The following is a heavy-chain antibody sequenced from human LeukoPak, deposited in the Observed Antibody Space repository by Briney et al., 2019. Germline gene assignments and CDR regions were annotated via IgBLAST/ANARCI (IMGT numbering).Heavy chain of an antibody. V-gene: IGHV3-30*02. D-gene: IGHD5-18*01. Sequence: GGSLRVSCAASGFTFSRYGMHWVRQAPGKGLEWVSFIRFDGSNKYYADSVKGRFTISRDNSKNTLYLQINSLRAEDTAVYYCAKDVYVDTANDAFDIWGQGTMVTVSS. CDR1: GFTFSRYG. CDR3: AKDVYVDTANDAFDI. J-gene: IGHJ3*02. CDR2: IRFDGSNK.